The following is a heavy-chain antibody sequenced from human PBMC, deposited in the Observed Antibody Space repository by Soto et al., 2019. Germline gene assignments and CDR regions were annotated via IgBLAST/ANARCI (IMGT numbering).Heavy chain of an antibody. Sequence: QVRLQQSGPGLAKPSQTLSLTCAISGDSVSTNSAAWNWIRQSPSRGLEWVGRTDYRAKWYNDYALSVQSQMIINPDTSKNQFSLHVNAVPPEDTAVYYCAIGDQWLDYWGQGSLVTVSS. CDR1: GDSVSTNSAA. V-gene: IGHV6-1*01. CDR2: TDYRAKWYN. J-gene: IGHJ4*02. CDR3: AIGDQWLDY. D-gene: IGHD6-19*01.